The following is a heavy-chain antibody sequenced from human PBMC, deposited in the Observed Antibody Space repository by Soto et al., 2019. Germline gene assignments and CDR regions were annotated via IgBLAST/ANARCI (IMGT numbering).Heavy chain of an antibody. Sequence: QVQLVQSGAEVKKPGSSVKVSCKASGGTFSSYSISWVRQAPGQGLEWMGRITPILGLANYAQKFQGRVTITADKSTSTVYRDLSSLRSEDTAVYYCASPMNCSGGSCYFSYFDYWGQGTLVTVSS. CDR2: ITPILGLA. CDR1: GGTFSSYS. V-gene: IGHV1-69*02. J-gene: IGHJ4*02. CDR3: ASPMNCSGGSCYFSYFDY. D-gene: IGHD2-15*01.